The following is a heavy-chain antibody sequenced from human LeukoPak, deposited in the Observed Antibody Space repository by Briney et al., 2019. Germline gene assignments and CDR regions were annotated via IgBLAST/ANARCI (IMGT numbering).Heavy chain of an antibody. D-gene: IGHD3-22*01. CDR3: ARHVFSSGYSTPDAFDI. V-gene: IGHV5-51*01. CDR1: GYSFTSYW. CDR2: IYPGDSDT. Sequence: GESLKISCKGSGYSFTSYWIGWVRQMPGKGLEWMGIIYPGDSDTRYSPSFQGQVTISADKSISTAYLQWSSLKASDTAMYYCARHVFSSGYSTPDAFDIWGQGTMVTVSS. J-gene: IGHJ3*02.